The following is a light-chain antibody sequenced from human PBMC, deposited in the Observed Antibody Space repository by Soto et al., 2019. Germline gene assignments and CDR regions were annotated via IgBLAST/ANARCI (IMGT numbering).Light chain of an antibody. CDR3: QQYGRSAGLFT. CDR2: DAS. Sequence: EIVLTQSPGTLSLSPGERATLSCRASRSVSNTYLAWYQQKPGQAPRLLIYDASSRATGIPDRFSGSGSGTDFTLTISRLEPEDFAVYYCQQYGRSAGLFTFGPGTKVDIK. J-gene: IGKJ3*01. CDR1: RSVSNTY. V-gene: IGKV3-20*01.